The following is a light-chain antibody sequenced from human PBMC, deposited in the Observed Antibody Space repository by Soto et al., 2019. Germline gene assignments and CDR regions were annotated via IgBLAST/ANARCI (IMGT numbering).Light chain of an antibody. CDR3: QQRSNWPIT. CDR1: RSVSSY. CDR2: DAS. Sequence: EIVLTQSPATLSLSPGERATLSCRASRSVSSYLAWYQQKPGQAPGLLIYDASNRATGIPARFSGSGSGTDFTLTISSLEPEDFAVYYCQQRSNWPITFGQGTRLEIK. V-gene: IGKV3-11*01. J-gene: IGKJ5*01.